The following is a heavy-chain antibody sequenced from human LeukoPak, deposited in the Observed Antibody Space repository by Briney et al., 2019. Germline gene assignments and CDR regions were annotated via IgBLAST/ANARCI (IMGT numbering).Heavy chain of an antibody. Sequence: SETLSLTCTVSGGSISSYYWSWIRQPPGKGLEWIGYIYYSGSTNYNPSLKSRVTISVDTSKNQFSLKLSSVTAADTAVYYCARDQPKMALQHWGQGTLVTVSS. CDR1: GGSISSYY. D-gene: IGHD5-24*01. CDR3: ARDQPKMALQH. J-gene: IGHJ4*02. V-gene: IGHV4-59*12. CDR2: IYYSGST.